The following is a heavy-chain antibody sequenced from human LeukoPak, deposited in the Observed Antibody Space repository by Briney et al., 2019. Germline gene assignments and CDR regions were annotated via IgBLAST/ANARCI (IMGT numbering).Heavy chain of an antibody. CDR1: SYSMTYIF. D-gene: IGHD4-17*01. J-gene: IGHJ6*03. CDR2: IHSSGST. Sequence: SETLSLTCNFSSYSMTYIFWSWIRQPAGKGLEWIGHIHSSGSTHYNPSLKNRLTISFDDSKNHISLNLSYSTAADATAYYCSREPMYDYGDGNYFFSSLDVWRQGTTVTVPS. V-gene: IGHV4-4*07. CDR3: SREPMYDYGDGNYFFSSLDV.